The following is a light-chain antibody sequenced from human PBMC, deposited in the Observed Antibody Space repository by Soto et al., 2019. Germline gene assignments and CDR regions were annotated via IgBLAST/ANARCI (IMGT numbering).Light chain of an antibody. Sequence: QAVVTQPRSVSGSPGQSVTISCTGTSSDVGGYTYVSWYQQHPGKAPKLIIYDVTERPSGVPARFSGSKSGNTASLTISGLQAEDEADYYCCSYAGSYTHVFGTGTKLTVL. V-gene: IGLV2-11*01. CDR2: DVT. CDR1: SSDVGGYTY. J-gene: IGLJ1*01. CDR3: CSYAGSYTHV.